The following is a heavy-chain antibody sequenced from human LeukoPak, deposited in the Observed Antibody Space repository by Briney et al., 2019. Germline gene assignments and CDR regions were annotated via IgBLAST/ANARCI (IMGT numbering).Heavy chain of an antibody. V-gene: IGHV1-46*01. CDR1: GYTFTSYY. CDR2: INPSGGST. CDR3: ARSRGKGVRPLAPFGY. J-gene: IGHJ4*02. D-gene: IGHD3-10*01. Sequence: ASVKVSCKASGYTFTSYYMHWVRQAPGQGLEWMGIINPSGGSTSYAQKFQGRVTMTRDTSTSTVYMELSSLRSEDTAVYYCARSRGKGVRPLAPFGYWGQGTLVTVSS.